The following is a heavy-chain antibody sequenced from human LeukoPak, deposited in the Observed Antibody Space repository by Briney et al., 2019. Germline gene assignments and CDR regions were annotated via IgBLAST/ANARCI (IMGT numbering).Heavy chain of an antibody. CDR2: IYYSGST. V-gene: IGHV4-59*01. J-gene: IGHJ4*02. CDR3: ARAETYSSSWYFY. Sequence: SETLSLTCTVSGGSISSYYWSWIRQPPGKGLEWIGYIYYSGSTNYNPSLKSRVTISVDTSKNQFSLKLSSVTAADTAVYYCARAETYSSSWYFYWGRGTLVTVSS. D-gene: IGHD6-13*01. CDR1: GGSISSYY.